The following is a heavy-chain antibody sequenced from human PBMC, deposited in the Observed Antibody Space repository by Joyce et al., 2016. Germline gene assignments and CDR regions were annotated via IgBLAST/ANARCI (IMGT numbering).Heavy chain of an antibody. Sequence: QVRLVQSGAEVKKPGASVRVSCKTSGYDFIAHYIHWVRQAPGQGREWIGGFNPNSGGAVCAPRFEGRVTMTKSTPGSTAYMQVDWLTSDDTAIYYCTRDAISGDENAPFDHWGQGTLITVSS. CDR3: TRDAISGDENAPFDH. CDR2: FNPNSGGA. V-gene: IGHV1-2*02. J-gene: IGHJ4*02. CDR1: GYDFIAHY. D-gene: IGHD5-24*01.